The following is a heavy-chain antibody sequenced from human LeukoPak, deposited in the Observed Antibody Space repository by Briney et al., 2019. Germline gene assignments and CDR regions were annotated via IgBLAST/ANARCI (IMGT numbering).Heavy chain of an antibody. CDR1: GGSISSYY. V-gene: IGHV4-59*01. J-gene: IGHJ4*02. D-gene: IGHD6-19*01. CDR2: IYYSGST. Sequence: PSETLSLTCTVSGGSISSYYWSWIRQPPGKGLEWIGYIYYSGSTNYNPSLKSRVTISVDTSKNQFSLKLSSVTAADTAVYYCARSRVAGLIDYWGRGTLVTVSS. CDR3: ARSRVAGLIDY.